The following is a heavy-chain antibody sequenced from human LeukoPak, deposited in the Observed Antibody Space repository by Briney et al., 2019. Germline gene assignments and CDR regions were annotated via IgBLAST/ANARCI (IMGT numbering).Heavy chain of an antibody. CDR3: AGYSDFWSGSFSEDWVDP. CDR1: GGSVSTTSYY. V-gene: IGHV4-39*02. Sequence: SETLSLTCTVSGGSVSTTSYYWGWIRQPPGKGLEWIASIYYSGSTYNYPSLKTRVTISMDTSTNHFSLNLRSATAADTAVYYCAGYSDFWSGSFSEDWVDPWGQGTLVTVSS. J-gene: IGHJ5*02. D-gene: IGHD3-3*01. CDR2: IYYSGST.